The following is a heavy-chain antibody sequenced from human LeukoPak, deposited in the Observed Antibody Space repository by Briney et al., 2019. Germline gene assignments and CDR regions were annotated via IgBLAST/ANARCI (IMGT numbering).Heavy chain of an antibody. CDR3: ARIEYSSSAGDWFDP. CDR2: INPNSGGT. Sequence: ASVKVSCKASGYTFTGYYMHWVRQAPGQGLEWMGWINPNSGGTNYAQKFQGRVTMTRDTSISTAYTELSRLRSDDTAVYYCARIEYSSSAGDWFDPWGQGTLVTVSS. CDR1: GYTFTGYY. J-gene: IGHJ5*02. D-gene: IGHD6-6*01. V-gene: IGHV1-2*02.